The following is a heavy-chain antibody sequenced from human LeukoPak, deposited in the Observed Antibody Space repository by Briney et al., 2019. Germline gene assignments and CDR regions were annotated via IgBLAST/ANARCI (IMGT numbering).Heavy chain of an antibody. V-gene: IGHV1-2*02. CDR2: INPNSGGT. Sequence: ASVKVSCKASGYTFTGYYMHWVRQAPGQGREGMGWINPNSGGTNYAQKFQGRVTMTRDTSISTAYMELSRLRSDDTAVYYCAREGHDGSYLLDYWGQGTLVTVSS. CDR3: AREGHDGSYLLDY. D-gene: IGHD1-26*01. J-gene: IGHJ4*02. CDR1: GYTFTGYY.